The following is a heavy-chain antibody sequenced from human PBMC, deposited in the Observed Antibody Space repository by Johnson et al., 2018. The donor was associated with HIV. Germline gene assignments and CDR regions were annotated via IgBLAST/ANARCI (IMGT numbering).Heavy chain of an antibody. CDR3: AKARSLLDYGGFDAFDI. V-gene: IGHV3-30*18. Sequence: QVQVVESGGGVVQPGGSLRPSCAASGFTFSNAWMHWVRQAPGKGPEWLAVISYDEKNKYYADSVKGRFTISRDNSKNTLYLQMNSLRVEDTAMYYCAKARSLLDYGGFDAFDIWGQGTLVIVSS. CDR2: ISYDEKNK. CDR1: GFTFSNAW. J-gene: IGHJ3*02. D-gene: IGHD4-23*01.